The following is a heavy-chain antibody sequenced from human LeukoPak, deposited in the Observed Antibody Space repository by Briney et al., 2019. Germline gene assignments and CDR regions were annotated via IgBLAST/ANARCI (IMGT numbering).Heavy chain of an antibody. CDR1: GGSISSGGYY. CDR2: IYYTGST. V-gene: IGHV4-31*03. D-gene: IGHD1-14*01. J-gene: IGHJ6*02. CDR3: ARAGNYYGMDV. Sequence: SSETLSLTCTVSGGSISSGGYYWSWIRQHPGKGLEWIGYIYYTGSTYYNPSLKSRVTISVDTSKNQFSLKLSSVTAADTAVYYCARAGNYYGMDVWGQGTTVTVSS.